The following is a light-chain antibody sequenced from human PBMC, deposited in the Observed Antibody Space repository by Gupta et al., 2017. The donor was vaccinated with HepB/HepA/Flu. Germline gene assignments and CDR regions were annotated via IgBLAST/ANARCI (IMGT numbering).Light chain of an antibody. CDR1: NIGSKS. J-gene: IGLJ1*01. CDR3: QLWVSSRDHYV. CDR2: DDS. Sequence: SYVLTQPPSVSVAPGKTARITCGGNNIGSKSVHWYRQKPGQAPVVVVYDDSDRPSGIPERFSGSNSGNTATLTISRVEAGDEADYYCQLWVSSRDHYVFGTGTKVTVL. V-gene: IGLV3-21*03.